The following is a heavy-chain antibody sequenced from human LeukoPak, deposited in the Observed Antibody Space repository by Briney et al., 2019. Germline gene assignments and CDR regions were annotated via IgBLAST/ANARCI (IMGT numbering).Heavy chain of an antibody. CDR1: GGSISSSNW. V-gene: IGHV4-4*02. J-gene: IGHJ4*02. CDR3: ARVTYYDTIQTYYFDY. Sequence: PSETLSLTCAVSGGSISSSNWWSWVRQPPGKGLEWIGEIYHSGSTNYNPSLKSRVTISVDTSKNQFSLKLSSVTAADTAVYYCARVTYYDTIQTYYFDYWGQGTLVTVSS. D-gene: IGHD3-22*01. CDR2: IYHSGST.